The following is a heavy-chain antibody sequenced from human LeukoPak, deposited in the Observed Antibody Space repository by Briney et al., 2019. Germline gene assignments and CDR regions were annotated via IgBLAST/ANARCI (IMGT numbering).Heavy chain of an antibody. Sequence: GGSLRLSCAASGFTFSSYAMSWVRQAPGKGLEWVSGISGSGGSTYYADSVKGRFTISRDNSKNTLYLQMNSLRAEDTAVYYCAKMEGYYYGSGSYSLDYWGQGTLVTVSS. J-gene: IGHJ4*02. V-gene: IGHV3-23*01. CDR2: ISGSGGST. CDR1: GFTFSSYA. CDR3: AKMEGYYYGSGSYSLDY. D-gene: IGHD3-10*01.